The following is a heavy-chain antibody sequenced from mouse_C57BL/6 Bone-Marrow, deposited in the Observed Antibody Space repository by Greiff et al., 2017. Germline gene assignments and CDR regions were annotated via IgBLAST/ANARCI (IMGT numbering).Heavy chain of an antibody. V-gene: IGHV1-69*01. J-gene: IGHJ3*01. D-gene: IGHD2-9*01. Sequence: VQLQQPGAELVMPGASVKLSCKASGYTFTSYWMHWVKQRPGQGLEWIGEIDPSDSYTNYNQKFKGKSTLTVDKSSSTAYMQLSSLTSEDSAVYYCARYFLLWLFAYWGQGTLVTVSA. CDR3: ARYFLLWLFAY. CDR1: GYTFTSYW. CDR2: IDPSDSYT.